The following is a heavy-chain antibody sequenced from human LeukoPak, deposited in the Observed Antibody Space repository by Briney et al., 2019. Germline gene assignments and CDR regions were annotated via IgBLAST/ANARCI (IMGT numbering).Heavy chain of an antibody. CDR1: GGSISSGGYY. J-gene: IGHJ4*02. CDR3: ARGRLRLRLGELSPIDY. V-gene: IGHV4-31*03. D-gene: IGHD3-16*02. CDR2: IYYSGST. Sequence: SETLSLTCTVSGGSISSGGYYWSWIRQHPGKGLEWIGYIYYSGSTYYNPSLKSRVTISVDTSKNQFSLKLSSVTAADTAVYYCARGRLRLRLGELSPIDYWGQGTLVTVPS.